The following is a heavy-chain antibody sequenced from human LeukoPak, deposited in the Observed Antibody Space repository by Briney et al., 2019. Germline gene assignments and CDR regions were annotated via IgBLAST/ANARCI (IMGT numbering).Heavy chain of an antibody. J-gene: IGHJ6*03. V-gene: IGHV1-69*01. CDR1: GGTFSSYA. Sequence: SVKVSCKASGGTFSSYAISWVRQAPGQGLEWRGGIIPIFGTANYAQKFQGRVTITADESTSTDYMELSSLRSEHTAVYYCAIDLPAKYGYNPRDYYYYMDVWGKGTPVTVSS. CDR3: AIDLPAKYGYNPRDYYYYMDV. CDR2: IIPIFGTA. D-gene: IGHD5-24*01.